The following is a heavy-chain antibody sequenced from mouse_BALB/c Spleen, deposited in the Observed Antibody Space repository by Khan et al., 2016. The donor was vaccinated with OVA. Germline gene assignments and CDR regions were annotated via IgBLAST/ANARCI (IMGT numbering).Heavy chain of an antibody. CDR1: GFNIKDYY. CDR2: IDPENGNT. J-gene: IGHJ4*01. V-gene: IGHV14-1*02. Sequence: VQLQQPGAGLVRPGALVKLSCKVSGFNIKDYYMHWVKQRPEQGLEWIGWIDPENGNTIYDSKFQGKASITADTSSNTAYLQLSSLTSEDTAVYKYARETARALHAMDYWGQGTSVTVSS. D-gene: IGHD3-2*01. CDR3: ARETARALHAMDY.